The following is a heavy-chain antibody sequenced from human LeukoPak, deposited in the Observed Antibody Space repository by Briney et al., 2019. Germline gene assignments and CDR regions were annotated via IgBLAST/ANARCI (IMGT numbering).Heavy chain of an antibody. V-gene: IGHV1-2*02. J-gene: IGHJ4*02. Sequence: ASAKVSCKASGYTFTGYYMHWVRQAPGQGLEWMGWINPNSGGTNYAQKFQGRVTMTRDTSISTAYMELSRLRSDDTAVYYCARARGAHGAVAGTWGQGTLVTVSS. CDR3: ARARGAHGAVAGT. CDR2: INPNSGGT. CDR1: GYTFTGYY. D-gene: IGHD6-19*01.